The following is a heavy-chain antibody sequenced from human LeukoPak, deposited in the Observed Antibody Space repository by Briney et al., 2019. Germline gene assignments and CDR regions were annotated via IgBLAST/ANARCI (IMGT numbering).Heavy chain of an antibody. CDR2: IWSDGSHQ. V-gene: IGHV3-33*01. Sequence: GGSLRLSCATSGFTLSAYGMHWVRQAPGKGLEWVGIIWSDGSHQYYADSVKGRFTISRDIARNTLSLQMSSLRAEDTAIYYCARGSTYYDSSGQVPFDYWGQGTLVTVSS. CDR1: GFTLSAYG. CDR3: ARGSTYYDSSGQVPFDY. D-gene: IGHD3-22*01. J-gene: IGHJ4*02.